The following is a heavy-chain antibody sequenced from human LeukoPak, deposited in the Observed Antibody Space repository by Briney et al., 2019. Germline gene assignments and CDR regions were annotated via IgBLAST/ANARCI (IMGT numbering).Heavy chain of an antibody. V-gene: IGHV3-30*18. D-gene: IGHD2-2*02. CDR2: ISYDGSNK. CDR3: AKDDLNTPFDY. Sequence: PGGSLRLSCAASGFTFSSYGMHWVRQAPGKGLEWVAVISYDGSNKYYADSVKGRFTISRDNSKNTLYLQMNSLRAEDTAVYYCAKDDLNTPFDYWGQGTLVTVSS. J-gene: IGHJ4*02. CDR1: GFTFSSYG.